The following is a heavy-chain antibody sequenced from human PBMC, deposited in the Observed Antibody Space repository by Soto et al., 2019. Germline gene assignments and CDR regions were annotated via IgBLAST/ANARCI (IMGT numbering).Heavy chain of an antibody. D-gene: IGHD2-15*01. CDR1: GFTFSSYX. CDR2: ISSSSSYI. Sequence: GGSLRLSCAASGFTFSSYXMNWVRQAPGKGLEWVSSISSSSSYIYYADSVKGRFTISRDNAKNSLYLQMNSLRAEDTAVYYCARSARSDLDYWGQGTLVTVSS. CDR3: ARSARSDLDY. J-gene: IGHJ4*02. V-gene: IGHV3-21*01.